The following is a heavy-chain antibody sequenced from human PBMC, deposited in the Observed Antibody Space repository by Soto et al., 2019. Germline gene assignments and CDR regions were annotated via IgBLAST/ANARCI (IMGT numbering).Heavy chain of an antibody. Sequence: QVQLVQSGAEVKKPGASVKVSCKASGYTFTSYLISWVRQATGQGLEWMGWISVNNGNTNYAQKLQGRVTMTVDTSTSTAYMELRSLRSDDTAVYYCARVSSGWYYWFDPWGQGTLVTVSS. V-gene: IGHV1-18*01. J-gene: IGHJ5*02. CDR3: ARVSSGWYYWFDP. D-gene: IGHD6-19*01. CDR2: ISVNNGNT. CDR1: GYTFTSYL.